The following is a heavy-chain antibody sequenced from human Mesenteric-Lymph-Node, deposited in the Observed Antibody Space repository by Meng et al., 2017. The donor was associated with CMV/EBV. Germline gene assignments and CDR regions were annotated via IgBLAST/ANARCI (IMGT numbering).Heavy chain of an antibody. CDR3: ATEANCIGGNWFDS. CDR1: GYTFSSPG. V-gene: IGHV1-18*04. J-gene: IGHJ5*01. D-gene: IGHD2-21*01. CDR2: ISACNGYK. Sequence: SGYTFSSPGINWVRQAPGQGLEWMGWISACNGYKSSAEKFQGRLTMTTDTSATTAYMELRSLRSDDTAVYYCATEANCIGGNWFDSWGQGTLVTVSS.